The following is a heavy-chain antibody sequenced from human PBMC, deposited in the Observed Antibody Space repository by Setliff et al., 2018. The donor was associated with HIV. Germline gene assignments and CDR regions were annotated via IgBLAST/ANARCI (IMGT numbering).Heavy chain of an antibody. CDR2: VYLDGTSI. J-gene: IGHJ5*02. Sequence: PGGSLRLSCTTSGFMFTSYGIHWVRQAPGKGLEWVAMVYLDGTSIYYADSVRGRFTISRDNSKNTVSLQMDSLRVEDTAVYYCARDFASGWCNWFDPWGQGTLVTVSS. CDR3: ARDFASGWCNWFDP. D-gene: IGHD6-19*01. CDR1: GFMFTSYG. V-gene: IGHV3-30*19.